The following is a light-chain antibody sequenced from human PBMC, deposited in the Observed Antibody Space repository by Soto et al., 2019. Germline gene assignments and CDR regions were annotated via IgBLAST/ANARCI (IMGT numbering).Light chain of an antibody. CDR1: TRNVGGYNY. CDR2: DVS. Sequence: QTALTEPASQDGEPGPSMRITCTATTRNVGGYNYVSWYQQHPGKAPKLMIYDVSNRPSGVSNRFSGSKSGNTASLTISGQHSADEADYYCRSYTGSSCYGFGSGSKVT. V-gene: IGLV2-14*03. CDR3: RSYTGSSCYG. J-gene: IGLJ1*01.